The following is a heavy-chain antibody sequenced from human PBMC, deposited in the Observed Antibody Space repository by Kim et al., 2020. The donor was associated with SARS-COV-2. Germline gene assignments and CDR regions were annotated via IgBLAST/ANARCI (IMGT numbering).Heavy chain of an antibody. J-gene: IGHJ4*02. CDR3: AKVRHPYGILTGYQYYFDY. D-gene: IGHD3-9*01. V-gene: IGHV3-23*01. CDR2: ISGSGGST. Sequence: GGSLRLSCAASGFTFSSYAMSWVRQAPGKGLEWVSAISGSGGSTYYADSVKGRFTISRDNSKNTLYLQMNSLRAEDTAVYYCAKVRHPYGILTGYQYYFDYWGQGTLVTVSS. CDR1: GFTFSSYA.